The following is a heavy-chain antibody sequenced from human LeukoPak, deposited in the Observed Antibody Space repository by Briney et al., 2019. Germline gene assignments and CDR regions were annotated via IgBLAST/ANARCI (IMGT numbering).Heavy chain of an antibody. CDR1: GFTFSSYS. Sequence: GGSLRLSCAASGFTFSSYSMNWVRQAPGKGLEWVSSISSSSSYIYYADSVKGRFTISRDNAKNSLYLQMNSLRAEDTAVYYCARDLRALRYFDWLPALDYWGQGTLVTVSS. D-gene: IGHD3-9*01. CDR3: ARDLRALRYFDWLPALDY. V-gene: IGHV3-21*01. CDR2: ISSSSSYI. J-gene: IGHJ4*02.